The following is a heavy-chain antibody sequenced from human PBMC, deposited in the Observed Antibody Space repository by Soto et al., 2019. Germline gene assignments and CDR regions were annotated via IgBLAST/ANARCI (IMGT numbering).Heavy chain of an antibody. CDR2: VYYLGAA. D-gene: IGHD3-3*01. CDR3: ARDGSIFENGGMEV. J-gene: IGHJ6*01. Sequence: PXETLSLTCTFSVGSVSSGSHYCTWMRQSPWKGLEWIGYVYYLGAANYNPSLESRVTISVDTSKNQFSLRLTSVTAADTALYYCARDGSIFENGGMEVWGQGTTVNVSS. V-gene: IGHV4-61*01. CDR1: VGSVSSGSHY.